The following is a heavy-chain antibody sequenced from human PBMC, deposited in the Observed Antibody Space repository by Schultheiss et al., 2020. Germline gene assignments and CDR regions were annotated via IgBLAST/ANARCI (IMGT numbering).Heavy chain of an antibody. CDR2: ISSSSSYI. Sequence: GGSLRLSCAASGFTFSSYSMNWVRQAPGKGLEWVSSISSSSSYIYYADSVKGRFTISRDNAKNSLYLQMNSLRDEDTAVYYCAARRETFTVRYFFDDWGQGTLVTVSS. J-gene: IGHJ4*02. CDR1: GFTFSSYS. CDR3: AARRETFTVRYFFDD. V-gene: IGHV3-21*01. D-gene: IGHD4-17*01.